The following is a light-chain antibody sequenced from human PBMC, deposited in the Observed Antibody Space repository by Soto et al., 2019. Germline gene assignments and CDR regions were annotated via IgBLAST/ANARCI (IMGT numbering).Light chain of an antibody. Sequence: DIVMTQSPDSLAVSLGERATINCKSSRNILYSSNNKNYLAWYQQKPGQPPKLLIYWASTRASGVPDRFSGSGSGTDFTLTISSLQAEDVAVYYCQQYYSAPLTFGGGTKLEIK. CDR3: QQYYSAPLT. CDR1: RNILYSSNNKNY. CDR2: WAS. V-gene: IGKV4-1*01. J-gene: IGKJ4*01.